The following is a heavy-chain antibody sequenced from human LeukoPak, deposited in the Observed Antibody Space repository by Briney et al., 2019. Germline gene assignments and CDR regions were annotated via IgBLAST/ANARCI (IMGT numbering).Heavy chain of an antibody. CDR1: GGSISSGGYY. CDR3: ARQTYYYDSSGSLEY. J-gene: IGHJ4*02. V-gene: IGHV4-30-2*01. D-gene: IGHD3-22*01. Sequence: SQTLSLTCTVPGGSISSGGYYWSWIRQPPGKGLEWIGYIYHSGSTYYNPSLKSRVTISVDRSKNQFSLKLSSVTAADTAVYYCARQTYYYDSSGSLEYWGQGTLVTVSS. CDR2: IYHSGST.